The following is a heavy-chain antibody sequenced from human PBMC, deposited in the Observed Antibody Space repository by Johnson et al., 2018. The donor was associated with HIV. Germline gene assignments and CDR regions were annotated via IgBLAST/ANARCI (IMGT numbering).Heavy chain of an antibody. D-gene: IGHD6-19*01. CDR1: RFTFSDYY. Sequence: QVQLVESGGGVVRPGGSLRLSCAASRFTFSDYYMSWIRQTPGKGLEWVSYISSSRSTIYYADSVKGRFTISRDNAKNSLFLQMNSLRAEDTAVYYCARIPGSGWEHDAFDIWGQGTMVTVSS. CDR2: ISSSRSTI. V-gene: IGHV3-11*04. CDR3: ARIPGSGWEHDAFDI. J-gene: IGHJ3*02.